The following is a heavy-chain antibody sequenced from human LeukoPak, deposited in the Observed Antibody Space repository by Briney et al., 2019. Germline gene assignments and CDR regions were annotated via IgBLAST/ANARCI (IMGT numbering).Heavy chain of an antibody. Sequence: PGGSLRLSCAASGFTFSSYSMNWVRQAPGKGLEWVSYISRSSSTIYYADSVKGRFTISRDNAKNSLYLQMNSLRAEDAAVYYCARLIAAAGIYYYFMDVWGKGTTVTVS. CDR2: ISRSSSTI. J-gene: IGHJ6*03. D-gene: IGHD6-13*01. CDR1: GFTFSSYS. CDR3: ARLIAAAGIYYYFMDV. V-gene: IGHV3-48*01.